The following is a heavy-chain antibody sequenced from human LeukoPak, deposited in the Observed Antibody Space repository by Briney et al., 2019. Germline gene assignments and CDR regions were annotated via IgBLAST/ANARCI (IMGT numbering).Heavy chain of an antibody. CDR3: ASGGNSDY. J-gene: IGHJ4*02. CDR2: IYYSGST. D-gene: IGHD4-23*01. V-gene: IGHV4-30-2*03. Sequence: SETLSLTCAVSGGSISSGGYSWSWIRQPPGKGLEWIGSIYYSGSTYYNPSLKSRVTISVDTSKNQFSLKLSSVTAADTAVYYCASGGNSDYWGQGTLVTVSS. CDR1: GGSISSGGYS.